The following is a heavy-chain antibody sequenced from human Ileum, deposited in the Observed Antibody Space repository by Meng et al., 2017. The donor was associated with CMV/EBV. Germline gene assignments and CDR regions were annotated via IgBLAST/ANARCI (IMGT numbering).Heavy chain of an antibody. Sequence: FSGSAMHWGRQASGKGLEWVGRIRSKANSYATAYAASVKGRFTISRDDSKNTAYLQMNSLKTEDTAVYYCTRTYYDYVWGSYRNFDYWGQGTLVTVSS. CDR2: IRSKANSYAT. D-gene: IGHD3-16*02. CDR1: FSGSA. J-gene: IGHJ4*02. CDR3: TRTYYDYVWGSYRNFDY. V-gene: IGHV3-73*01.